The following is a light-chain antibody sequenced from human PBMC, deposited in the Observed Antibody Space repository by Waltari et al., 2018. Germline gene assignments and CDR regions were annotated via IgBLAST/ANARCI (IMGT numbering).Light chain of an antibody. Sequence: AIRIAQAPSSLSASTAARVTHSRRASQGISSYLAWYQQKPGKAPKLLIYAASTLQSGVPARFSGSGSGTDFTLTISCLQSEDFATYYCQQYYSYPLTFGPGTKVDIK. CDR2: AAS. V-gene: IGKV1-8*01. J-gene: IGKJ3*01. CDR3: QQYYSYPLT. CDR1: QGISSY.